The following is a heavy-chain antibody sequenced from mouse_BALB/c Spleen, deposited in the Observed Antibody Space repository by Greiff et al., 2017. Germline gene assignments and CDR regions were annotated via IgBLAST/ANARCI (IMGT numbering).Heavy chain of an antibody. Sequence: EVQRVESGPELVKPGASVKVSCKASGYAFTSYNMYWVKQSHGKSLEWIGYIDPYNGGTSYNQKFKGKATLTVDKSSSTAYMHLNSLTSEDSAVYYCAREGYYGYGWFAYWGQGTLVTVSA. CDR1: GYAFTSYN. V-gene: IGHV1S135*01. CDR3: AREGYYGYGWFAY. D-gene: IGHD1-2*01. CDR2: IDPYNGGT. J-gene: IGHJ3*01.